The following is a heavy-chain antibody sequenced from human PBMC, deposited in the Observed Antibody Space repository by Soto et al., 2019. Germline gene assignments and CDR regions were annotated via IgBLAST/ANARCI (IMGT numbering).Heavy chain of an antibody. CDR2: IYYSGST. J-gene: IGHJ5*02. V-gene: IGHV4-39*01. CDR3: ARHKAGSGSYYNNWFDP. Sequence: SETLSLTCTVSGGSISSSSYYWGWIRQPPGKGLEWIGSIYYSGSTYYNPSLKSRVTISVDTSKNQFSLKLSSVTAADTAVYYCARHKAGSGSYYNNWFDPWGQGTLVTVSS. D-gene: IGHD3-10*01. CDR1: GGSISSSSYY.